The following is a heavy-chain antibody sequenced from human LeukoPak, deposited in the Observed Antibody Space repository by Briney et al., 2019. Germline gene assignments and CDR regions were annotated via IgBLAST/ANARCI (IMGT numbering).Heavy chain of an antibody. CDR1: GFSFNNYA. J-gene: IGHJ4*02. V-gene: IGHV3-23*01. D-gene: IGHD5-12*01. Sequence: GGSLRLSCVASGFSFNNYAMNWVPQAPGKGLEWVSLIIGSSGSTFYADSVKGRFTISRDKSKNTLYLQMNSLRAEDTAVYYCAKGGYDYIEIAYFDYWGQGSLVTVSS. CDR2: IIGSSGST. CDR3: AKGGYDYIEIAYFDY.